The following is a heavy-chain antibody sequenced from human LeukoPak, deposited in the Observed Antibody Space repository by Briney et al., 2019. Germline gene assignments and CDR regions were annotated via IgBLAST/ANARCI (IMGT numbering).Heavy chain of an antibody. Sequence: KPGASVKVSCKASGYTFTSYYMHWVRQAPGQGLEWMGIINPSGGSTSYAQKFQGRVTMTRDTSTSTVYMELSSLRSEDTAVYYCARGLPYYYDSSGYGDYNWFDPWGQGTLVTVSS. CDR1: GYTFTSYY. V-gene: IGHV1-46*01. CDR3: ARGLPYYYDSSGYGDYNWFDP. J-gene: IGHJ5*02. CDR2: INPSGGST. D-gene: IGHD3-22*01.